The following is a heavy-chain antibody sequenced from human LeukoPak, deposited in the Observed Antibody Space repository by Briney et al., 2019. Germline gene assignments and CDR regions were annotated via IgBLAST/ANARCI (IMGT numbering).Heavy chain of an antibody. D-gene: IGHD3-16*01. CDR3: ARIGHPWGIEDAFDI. J-gene: IGHJ3*02. Sequence: SQTLSLTCAISGDTVSSNSATWDWIRQSPSRGLEWLGRTYYTSKWYSDYAVSVKSRITINPDTSKNQFSLQLNSVTPEDTAVYYCARIGHPWGIEDAFDIWGQGTMVTVSS. V-gene: IGHV6-1*01. CDR2: TYYTSKWYS. CDR1: GDTVSSNSAT.